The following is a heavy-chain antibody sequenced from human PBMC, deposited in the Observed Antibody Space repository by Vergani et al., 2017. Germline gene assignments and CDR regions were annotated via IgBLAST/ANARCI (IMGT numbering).Heavy chain of an antibody. CDR2: ISYDGSNK. J-gene: IGHJ4*02. Sequence: QVQLVESGGGVVQPGRSLILSCTVSGITFSDYAFHWVRQAPGKGLEWLAVISYDGSNKYYADSVRGRFTISRDDSKNTLYLQMNSLTTEDTAMYYCAKGGXNLGSGGLYFCFHYWGQGTRVTVSS. CDR1: GITFSDYA. V-gene: IGHV3-30-3*01. CDR3: AKGGXNLGSGGLYFCFHY. D-gene: IGHD3-10*01.